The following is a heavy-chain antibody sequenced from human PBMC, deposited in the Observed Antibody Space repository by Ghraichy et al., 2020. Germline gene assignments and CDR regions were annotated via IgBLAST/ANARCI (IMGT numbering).Heavy chain of an antibody. V-gene: IGHV4-39*01. CDR3: ARQGGYYSDSSGSNRRPFDY. D-gene: IGHD3-22*01. J-gene: IGHJ4*02. CDR2: IYYTGST. Sequence: SETLSLTCTVSGGSISSSTYYWGWIRQPPGKELEWIASIYYTGSTNYNPSLKSRVTISVDTSKNQFSLRLASVTAADTALYYCARQGGYYSDSSGSNRRPFDYWGQGTLVTVSS. CDR1: GGSISSSTYY.